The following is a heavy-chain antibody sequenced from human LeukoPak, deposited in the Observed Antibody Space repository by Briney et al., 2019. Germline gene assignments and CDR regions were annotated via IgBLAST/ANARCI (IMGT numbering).Heavy chain of an antibody. CDR2: IYSGGST. V-gene: IGHV3-53*01. CDR1: GFTVSSNY. D-gene: IGHD2-2*01. CDR3: AREAGVGYCSSTSCASDAFDI. J-gene: IGHJ3*02. Sequence: GGSLRLSCAASGFTVSSNYMSWVRQAPGKGLEWVSVIYSGGSTYYADSVKGRFTISRDNSKNTLYLQMNSLRAEDTAVYYCAREAGVGYCSSTSCASDAFDIWGQGTMVTVSS.